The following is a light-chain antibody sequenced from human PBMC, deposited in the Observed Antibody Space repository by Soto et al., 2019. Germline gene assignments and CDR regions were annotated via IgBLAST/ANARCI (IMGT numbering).Light chain of an antibody. CDR1: QSISSW. V-gene: IGKV1-5*03. J-gene: IGKJ1*01. CDR2: RAS. Sequence: DLKMTQSPSALSASIGDRVTITCRASQSISSWLAWYQQKPGKAPHLLISRASSLETGVPSRFSGSGSGTEFTLTISSLQPDDFATYYCQHSQSYPITFGQGTKVEVK. CDR3: QHSQSYPIT.